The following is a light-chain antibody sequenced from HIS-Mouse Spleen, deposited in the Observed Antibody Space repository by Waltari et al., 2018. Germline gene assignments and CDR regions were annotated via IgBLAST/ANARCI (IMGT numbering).Light chain of an antibody. Sequence: QSVLTQPPSVSGAPGQRVTISCTGSSSNIGAGYDVHWYQQLPGTAPKLLIYGNRNRPSGGPDRFPGSKSGTSASLAITGLQAEDEADYYCQSYDSSLSAHYVFGTGTKVTVL. J-gene: IGLJ1*01. CDR3: QSYDSSLSAHYV. CDR2: GNR. CDR1: SSNIGAGYD. V-gene: IGLV1-40*01.